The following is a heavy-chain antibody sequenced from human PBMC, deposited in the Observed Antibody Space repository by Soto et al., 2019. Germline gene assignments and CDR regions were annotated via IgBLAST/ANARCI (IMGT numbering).Heavy chain of an antibody. D-gene: IGHD1-26*01. CDR1: TFSTYS. Sequence: EVQLVESGGGLVKPGGSLRLSCAFTFSTYSLNWVRQAPGKGLEWVSSISSSSSYIKYADSVKGRFTISRDNAKNSLYLQMNSLRAEDTAVYYCAIDQGGSYDSWFVPWGQGTLVTVSS. CDR3: AIDQGGSYDSWFVP. CDR2: ISSSSSYI. J-gene: IGHJ5*02. V-gene: IGHV3-21*01.